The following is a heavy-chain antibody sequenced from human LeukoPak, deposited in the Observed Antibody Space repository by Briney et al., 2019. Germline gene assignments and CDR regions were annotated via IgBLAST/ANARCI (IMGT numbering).Heavy chain of an antibody. CDR3: ARPPRGDYYGSGSYYEISYYYYMDV. D-gene: IGHD3-10*01. CDR2: IYYSGST. CDR1: GGSISSSSYY. Sequence: SETLSLTCTVSGGSISSSSYYWGWIRQPPGKGLEWIGSIYYSGSTYYNPSLKSRVTISVDTSKNQFSLKLSSVTAADTAVYYCARPPRGDYYGSGSYYEISYYYYMDVWGKGTTVTVSS. J-gene: IGHJ6*03. V-gene: IGHV4-39*01.